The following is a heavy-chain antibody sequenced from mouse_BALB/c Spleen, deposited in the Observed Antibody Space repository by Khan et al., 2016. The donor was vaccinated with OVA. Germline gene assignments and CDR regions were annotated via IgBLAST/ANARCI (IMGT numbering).Heavy chain of an antibody. CDR2: INPSTAYT. CDR1: GYTFINYW. D-gene: IGHD1-1*01. V-gene: IGHV1-7*01. J-gene: IGHJ2*01. CDR3: ARRGLRWDFDY. Sequence: QVQLQQSGAELAKPGASVKMSCKASGYTFINYWILWVKQRPGQGLEWIGYINPSTAYTEYNQNFKDKATLTADKSSRTAYMQLRSLTSEDSAVYYCARRGLRWDFDYWGQGTTLPVSS.